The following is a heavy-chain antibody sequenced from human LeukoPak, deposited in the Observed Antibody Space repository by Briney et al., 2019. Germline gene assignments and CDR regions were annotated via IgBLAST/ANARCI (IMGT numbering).Heavy chain of an antibody. CDR3: ARTYYYDSTIPWGFDI. CDR2: IYYSGST. J-gene: IGHJ3*02. Sequence: PSETLSLTCTVSGGSISSGDYYWSWIRQPPGKGLEWIGYIYYSGSTYYNPSLKSRVTISVDTSKNQFSLKLSSVTAADTAVYYCARTYYYDSTIPWGFDIWGQGTMVTVSS. V-gene: IGHV4-30-4*01. CDR1: GGSISSGDYY. D-gene: IGHD3-22*01.